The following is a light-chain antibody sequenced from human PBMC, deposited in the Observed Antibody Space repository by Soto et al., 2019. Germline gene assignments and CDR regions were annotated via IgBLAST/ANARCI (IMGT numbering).Light chain of an antibody. CDR2: LAS. Sequence: EIVLTQSPGTLSLSPGERATLSCRASQTVANRDLAWYQQKPGQAPRLLMYLASTRATGIPDRFSGSGSGADFTLTISRLEPEDFAVYYCHQYAAVPRTFGQGTKVEVK. J-gene: IGKJ1*01. V-gene: IGKV3-20*01. CDR3: HQYAAVPRT. CDR1: QTVANRD.